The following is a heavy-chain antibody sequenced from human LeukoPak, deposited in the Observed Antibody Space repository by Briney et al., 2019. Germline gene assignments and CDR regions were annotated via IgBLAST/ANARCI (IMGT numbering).Heavy chain of an antibody. D-gene: IGHD3-10*01. J-gene: IGHJ4*02. CDR1: RYTFTGYY. CDR2: INPNSGGT. V-gene: IGHV1-2*02. CDR3: ARGLGELSPLDY. Sequence: ASVKVSCKTSRYTFTGYYMHWVRQAPGQGLEWMGWINPNSGGTNYAQKFQGRVTMTRDTSISTAYMELSRLRSDDTAVYYCARGLGELSPLDYWGQGTLVTVSS.